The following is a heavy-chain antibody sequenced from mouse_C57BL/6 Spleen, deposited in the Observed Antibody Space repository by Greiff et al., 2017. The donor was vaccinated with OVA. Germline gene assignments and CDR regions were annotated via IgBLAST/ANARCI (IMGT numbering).Heavy chain of an antibody. D-gene: IGHD1-1*01. CDR3: ARVTTVVVGYYFDY. CDR1: GYSITSGYY. J-gene: IGHJ2*01. Sequence: DVQLVESGPGLVKPSQSLSLTCSVTGYSITSGYYWNWIRQFPGNKLEWMGYISYDGSNNYNPSLKNRISITRDTSKNQFFLKLNSVTTEDTATYYCARVTTVVVGYYFDYWGQDTTLTVSS. CDR2: ISYDGSN. V-gene: IGHV3-6*01.